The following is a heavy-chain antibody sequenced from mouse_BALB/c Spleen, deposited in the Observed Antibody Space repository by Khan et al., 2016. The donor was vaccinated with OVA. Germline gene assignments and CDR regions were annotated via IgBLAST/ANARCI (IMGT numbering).Heavy chain of an antibody. CDR2: ISYSGST. J-gene: IGHJ2*01. Sequence: QLEESGPGLVKPSQSLSLTCTVTGYSITSGYGWNWIRQFPGNKLEWMGYISYSGSTNYNPSLTSRISINRDPSKNQFFLQLNSVTTEDTATYYCARTARIKYWGQGTTRTVSS. CDR1: GYSITSGYG. V-gene: IGHV3-2*02. D-gene: IGHD1-2*01. CDR3: ARTARIKY.